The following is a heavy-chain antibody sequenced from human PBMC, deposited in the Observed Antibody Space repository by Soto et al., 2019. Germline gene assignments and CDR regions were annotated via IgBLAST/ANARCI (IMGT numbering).Heavy chain of an antibody. D-gene: IGHD6-13*01. V-gene: IGHV4-34*01. J-gene: IGHJ4*02. CDR1: GGSFSGYY. CDR3: ARGRREIAAAGTIDY. CDR2: INHSGST. Sequence: QVQLQQWGAGLLKPSETLSLTCAVYGGSFSGYYWSWIRQPPGKGLEWIGEINHSGSTNYNPSLKRRVTISVDTSKNQFSLKLRSVTAADTGVYYCARGRREIAAAGTIDYWGQGTLVTVSS.